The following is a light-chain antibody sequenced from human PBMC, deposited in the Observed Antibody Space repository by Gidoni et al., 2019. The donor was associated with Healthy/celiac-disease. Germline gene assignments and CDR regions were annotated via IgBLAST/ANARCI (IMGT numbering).Light chain of an antibody. CDR2: DAS. Sequence: DIQMTQSPSSLSASVGDRVTITCRASQGISNYLAWYQQKPGKVPKLLIYDASTLQSGVPSRFSGSGSGTDFTLTISSLQPEDVATYYCQKYNSEGGLTFGGGTKVEIK. CDR3: QKYNSEGGLT. V-gene: IGKV1-27*01. J-gene: IGKJ4*01. CDR1: QGISNY.